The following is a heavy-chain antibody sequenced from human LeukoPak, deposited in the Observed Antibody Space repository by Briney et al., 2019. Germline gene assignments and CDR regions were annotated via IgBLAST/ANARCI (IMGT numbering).Heavy chain of an antibody. Sequence: GGTLRLSCAASGFTFTTYVMSWVGQTPGKGLQGVSTISGGATSTYYADSVKGRFTISRDNSKNTLFLQMNSLRAEDTAVYYCAKHLPLRGGDFDWGQGTLVTVSS. CDR1: GFTFTTYV. D-gene: IGHD2-21*02. J-gene: IGHJ4*02. V-gene: IGHV3-23*01. CDR2: ISGGATST. CDR3: AKHLPLRGGDFD.